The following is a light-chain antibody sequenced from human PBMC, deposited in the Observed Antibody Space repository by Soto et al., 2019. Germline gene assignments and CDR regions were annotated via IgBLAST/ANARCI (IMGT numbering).Light chain of an antibody. CDR3: QQYGSSSLYT. Sequence: EIVLTQFPGTLSLSPGERATLSCRASQSVTGIYLAWYQQKPGQAPRLLIYGASSRATGIPDRFSGTGSGTDLTLTISRLESEDFAVYYCQQYGSSSLYTFGQGTKLEI. CDR2: GAS. J-gene: IGKJ2*01. CDR1: QSVTGIY. V-gene: IGKV3-20*01.